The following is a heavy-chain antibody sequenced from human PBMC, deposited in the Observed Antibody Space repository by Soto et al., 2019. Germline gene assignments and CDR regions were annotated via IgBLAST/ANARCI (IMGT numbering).Heavy chain of an antibody. CDR2: ISAYNGNT. Sequence: ASVKVSCKASGYTFTNFGISWVRQAPGQGLEWMGWISAYNGNTNYAQKFQGRVTMTTDTSKSIAYLQMSSLKIEDTAVYYCSRDFGIVVVIAQHWGQGTLVTVSS. V-gene: IGHV1-18*01. CDR3: SRDFGIVVVIAQH. CDR1: GYTFTNFG. D-gene: IGHD3-22*01. J-gene: IGHJ1*01.